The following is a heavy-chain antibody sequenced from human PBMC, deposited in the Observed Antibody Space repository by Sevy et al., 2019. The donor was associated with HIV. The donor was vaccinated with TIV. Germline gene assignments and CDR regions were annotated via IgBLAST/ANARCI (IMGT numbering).Heavy chain of an antibody. J-gene: IGHJ4*02. V-gene: IGHV3-23*01. CDR2: ISGSGGST. D-gene: IGHD6-25*01. CDR1: GFTFSSYV. CDR3: AKRSAARDGY. Sequence: GGSLRLSCAASGFTFSSYVMSWVRQAPGKGLEWVSAISGSGGSTYYADSVKGRFTISRDNSKNTLHLQMNSLRAEDTAVYYCAKRSAARDGYWGQGTLVTVSS.